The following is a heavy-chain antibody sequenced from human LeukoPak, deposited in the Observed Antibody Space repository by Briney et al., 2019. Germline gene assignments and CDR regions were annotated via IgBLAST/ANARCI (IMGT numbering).Heavy chain of an antibody. D-gene: IGHD6-13*01. V-gene: IGHV3-66*01. CDR1: GFTFSSYA. J-gene: IGHJ4*02. CDR2: ISSAGTT. CDR3: ARDLEAANTYYFDY. Sequence: GGSLRLSCAASGFTFSSYAMSWVRQVPGKGLEWVSIISSAGTTYYADSVKGRFTISRDNSKNTVYLQVNSLRDEDTAVYYCARDLEAANTYYFDYWGQGTMVTVSS.